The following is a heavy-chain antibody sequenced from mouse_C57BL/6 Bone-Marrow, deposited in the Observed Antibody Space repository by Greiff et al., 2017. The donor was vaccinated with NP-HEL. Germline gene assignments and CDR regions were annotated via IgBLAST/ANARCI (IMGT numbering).Heavy chain of an antibody. CDR2: IDPSDSYT. CDR1: GYTFTSYW. V-gene: IGHV1-69*01. J-gene: IGHJ2*01. Sequence: VQLQQPGAELVMPGASVKLSCKASGYTFTSYWMHWVKQRPGQGLEWIGEIDPSDSYTNYNQKFKGKSTLTVDKSSSTAYRQLSSLTSEDSAVYYCAREVPSYGSLDYLGQGTTLTVSS. D-gene: IGHD1-1*01. CDR3: AREVPSYGSLDY.